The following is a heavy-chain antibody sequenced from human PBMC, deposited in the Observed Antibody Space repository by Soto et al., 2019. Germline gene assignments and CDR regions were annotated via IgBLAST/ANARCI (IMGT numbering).Heavy chain of an antibody. CDR1: GGSISSYY. Sequence: SETLSLTCTVSGGSISSYYWSWIRQPPGKGLEWIGYIYYSGSTNYNPSLKSRVTISVDTSKNQFSLKLRSVTAADTAVYYCAREGGVAVAGGGYFDYWGQGTLVTVSS. V-gene: IGHV4-59*01. D-gene: IGHD6-19*01. CDR3: AREGGVAVAGGGYFDY. J-gene: IGHJ4*02. CDR2: IYYSGST.